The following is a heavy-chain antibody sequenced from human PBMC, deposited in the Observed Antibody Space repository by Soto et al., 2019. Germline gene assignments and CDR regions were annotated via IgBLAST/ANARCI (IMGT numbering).Heavy chain of an antibody. CDR2: IKQDGSEK. D-gene: IGHD6-13*01. CDR3: ARGPGYSSSWYLSYYGMDV. V-gene: IGHV3-7*05. CDR1: GFTFSSYW. Sequence: GGSLRLSCAASGFTFSSYWMSWVRQAPGKGLEWVANIKQDGSEKYYVDSVKGRFTISRDNAKNSLYLQMNSLRAEDTAVYYCARGPGYSSSWYLSYYGMDVWGQGTTVTVSS. J-gene: IGHJ6*02.